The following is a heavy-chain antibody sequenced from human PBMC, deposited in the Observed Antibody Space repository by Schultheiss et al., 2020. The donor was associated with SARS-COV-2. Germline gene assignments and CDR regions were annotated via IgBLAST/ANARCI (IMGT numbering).Heavy chain of an antibody. J-gene: IGHJ6*03. CDR3: ARGFVPYYYYYMDV. CDR2: INHSGST. CDR1: GGSISSYY. V-gene: IGHV4-34*01. D-gene: IGHD6-6*01. Sequence: ESLKISCTVSGGSISSYYWSWIRQPPGKGLEWIGEINHSGSTNYNPSLKSRVTISVDTSKNQFSLKLSSVTAADTAVYYCARGFVPYYYYYMDVWGKGTTVTVSS.